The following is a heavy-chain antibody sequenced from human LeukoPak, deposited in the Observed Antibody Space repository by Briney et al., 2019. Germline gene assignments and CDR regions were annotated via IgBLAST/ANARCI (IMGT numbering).Heavy chain of an antibody. CDR2: IYYSGST. D-gene: IGHD3-9*01. CDR1: GGSISSYY. Sequence: PSETLSLTCTVSGGSISSYYWSWIRQPPGKGLEWIGYIYYSGSTNYNPSLKSRVTISVDTSKNQFSLKLSSVTAADTAVYYCARLRYFDWLSQSGGFDPWGQGTLVTVSS. CDR3: ARLRYFDWLSQSGGFDP. J-gene: IGHJ5*02. V-gene: IGHV4-59*08.